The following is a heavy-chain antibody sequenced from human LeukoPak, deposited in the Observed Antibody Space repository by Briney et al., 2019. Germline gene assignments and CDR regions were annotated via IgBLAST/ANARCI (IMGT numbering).Heavy chain of an antibody. CDR2: ISYDGSNK. CDR3: ANYVWGSYSLFDY. J-gene: IGHJ4*02. D-gene: IGHD3-16*01. V-gene: IGHV3-30*04. CDR1: GFTFSSYA. Sequence: GGSLRLSCAASGFTFSSYAMHWVRQAPGKGLEWVAVISYDGSNKYYADSVKGRFTISRDNSKNTLYLQMNSLRAEDTAVYYCANYVWGSYSLFDYWGQGTLVTVSS.